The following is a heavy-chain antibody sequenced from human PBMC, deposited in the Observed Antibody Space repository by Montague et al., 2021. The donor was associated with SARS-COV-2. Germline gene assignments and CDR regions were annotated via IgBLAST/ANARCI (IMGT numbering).Heavy chain of an antibody. CDR1: GGSITGFS. Sequence: SETLSLTCAVSGGSITGFSWSWIRQPAGKGLEWIGRITTSGTTNYSPSLRSRVTMSVDTSKNQFSLNLNSVTAADTAIYYCARTPNRPLSHDSWGQGTLVTVSS. CDR3: ARTPNRPLSHDS. CDR2: ITTSGTT. J-gene: IGHJ4*02. D-gene: IGHD6-6*01. V-gene: IGHV4-4*07.